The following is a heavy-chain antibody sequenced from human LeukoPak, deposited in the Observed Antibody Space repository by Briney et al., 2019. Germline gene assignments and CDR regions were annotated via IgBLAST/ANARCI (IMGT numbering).Heavy chain of an antibody. CDR2: IYYSGNT. CDR3: ASLAYSSSWYRVRDY. V-gene: IGHV4-39*01. J-gene: IGHJ4*02. Sequence: KPSETLSLTCIVSGGSISTSVYYWGWIRQPPGEGLQWIGSIYYSGNTYYNSSLKSRVTISVDTSTSQFSLRLSSVTAADTAVYYCASLAYSSSWYRVRDYWGQGTLVTVSS. D-gene: IGHD6-13*01. CDR1: GGSISTSVYY.